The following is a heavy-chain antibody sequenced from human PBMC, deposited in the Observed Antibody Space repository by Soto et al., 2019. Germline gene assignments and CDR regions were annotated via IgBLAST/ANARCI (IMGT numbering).Heavy chain of an antibody. V-gene: IGHV1-18*01. Sequence: QVQLVQSGAEVKKPGASVKVSCKTSGYTFTNFGLSWVRQAPGQGLEWMGWISAYNGYTNYAQNLQGRVITTTDTSTSIAYMELRRQTSECTARYYCTRTGTPIDYGGQGTLATPSS. CDR1: GYTFTNFG. J-gene: IGHJ4*02. CDR3: TRTGTPIDY. D-gene: IGHD3-10*01. CDR2: ISAYNGYT.